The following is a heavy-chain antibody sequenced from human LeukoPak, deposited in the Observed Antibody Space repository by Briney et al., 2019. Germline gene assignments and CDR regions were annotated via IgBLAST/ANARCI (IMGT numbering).Heavy chain of an antibody. D-gene: IGHD4-17*01. CDR1: GFTFGDYA. CDR2: IRGKAYGGTT. V-gene: IGHV3-49*04. CDR3: TREYGDYPCYYGMDV. Sequence: GGSLRLSCTASGFTFGDYAMSWVRQAPGKGLEWVGFIRGKAYGGTTEYAASVKGRFTISRDDSKSIAYLQMDSLKTEDTAVYYCTREYGDYPCYYGMDVWGQGTTVTVSS. J-gene: IGHJ6*02.